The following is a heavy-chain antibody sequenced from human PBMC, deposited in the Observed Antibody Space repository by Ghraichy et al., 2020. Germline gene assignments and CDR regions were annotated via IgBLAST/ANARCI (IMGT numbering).Heavy chain of an antibody. CDR1: GDSVSSNSAA. CDR3: ARGPAAIDY. D-gene: IGHD2-2*01. V-gene: IGHV6-1*01. J-gene: IGHJ4*02. CDR2: TYYRSTWYT. Sequence: SQTLSLTCAISGDSVSSNSAAWNWIRQSPSRGLKWLGRTYYRSTWYTDYAPSVRSRVTINSDTSKNQFSLQLSSVTPEDTAVYYCARGPAAIDYWGQGTLVTVSS.